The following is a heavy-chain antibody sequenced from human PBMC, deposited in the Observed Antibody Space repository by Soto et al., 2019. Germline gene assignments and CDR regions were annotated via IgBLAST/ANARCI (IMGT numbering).Heavy chain of an antibody. J-gene: IGHJ4*02. Sequence: QVQLVESGGGVVQPGRSLRLSCAASGFTFSSYGMHWVRQAPGKGLEWVAVIWYDGSNKYYADSVKGRFTISRGNSKNTLYLQMSSLRAEDTAVYYCARWGIAAGDDWGQGTLVTVSS. D-gene: IGHD6-13*01. CDR1: GFTFSSYG. CDR3: ARWGIAAGDD. V-gene: IGHV3-33*01. CDR2: IWYDGSNK.